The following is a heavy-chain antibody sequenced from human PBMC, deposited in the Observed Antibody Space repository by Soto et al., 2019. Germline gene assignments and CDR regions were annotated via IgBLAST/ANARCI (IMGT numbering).Heavy chain of an antibody. Sequence: GGSLRLSCAASGFTFSSYAMSWVRQAPGKGLEWVSAISGSGGSTYYADSVKGRFTISRDNSKNTLYLQMNSLRAEDTAVYYCAKITRYFDWLLYMGAFDIWCQGTMVTVSS. J-gene: IGHJ3*02. CDR1: GFTFSSYA. D-gene: IGHD3-9*01. CDR3: AKITRYFDWLLYMGAFDI. CDR2: ISGSGGST. V-gene: IGHV3-23*01.